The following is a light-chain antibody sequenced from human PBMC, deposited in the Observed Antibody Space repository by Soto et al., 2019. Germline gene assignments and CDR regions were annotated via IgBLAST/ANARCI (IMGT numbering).Light chain of an antibody. CDR3: HQYNGWPRT. CDR2: GAS. V-gene: IGKV3D-15*01. Sequence: EIVMTQSPASLSVSPGEGATLSCRASQSVSTNLAWYQQKPGQAPRLLIDGASSRATGIPARFSGSGSGTEFTLTISSLQSEDFAVYYCHQYNGWPRTFGQGTKVDIK. CDR1: QSVSTN. J-gene: IGKJ1*01.